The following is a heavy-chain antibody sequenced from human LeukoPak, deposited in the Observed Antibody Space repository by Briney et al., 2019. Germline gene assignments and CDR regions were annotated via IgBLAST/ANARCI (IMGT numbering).Heavy chain of an antibody. CDR2: ISAYNGNT. D-gene: IGHD3-3*01. CDR3: ARGARYDFWSGYSHEFDY. V-gene: IGHV1-18*01. CDR1: GYTFTSYG. Sequence: ASVKVSCKASGYTFTSYGISWVRQAPGQGLEWMGWISAYNGNTKYAQRLQGRVTMTTDTSTTTAYVELRSLRSDDTAVYCCARGARYDFWSGYSHEFDYWGQGTLVTVSS. J-gene: IGHJ4*02.